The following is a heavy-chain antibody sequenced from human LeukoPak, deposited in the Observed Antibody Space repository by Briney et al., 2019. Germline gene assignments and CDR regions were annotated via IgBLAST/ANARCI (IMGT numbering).Heavy chain of an antibody. CDR1: GGSISSYY. Sequence: SETLCLTCTVSGGSISSYYWSWIRQPPGKGLEWIGYIYCSGSTNYNPSLKSRVTISVDTSKNQFSLKLSSVTAADTAVYYCARDLGSSGWYGEFDYWGQGTLVTVSS. V-gene: IGHV4-59*01. D-gene: IGHD6-19*01. CDR3: ARDLGSSGWYGEFDY. CDR2: IYCSGST. J-gene: IGHJ4*02.